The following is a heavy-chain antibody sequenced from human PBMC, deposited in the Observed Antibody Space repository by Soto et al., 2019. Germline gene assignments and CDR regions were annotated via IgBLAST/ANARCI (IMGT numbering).Heavy chain of an antibody. CDR2: IYSGGYT. CDR3: GTERGGGGY. D-gene: IGHD3-10*01. Sequence: EVQLVESGGGLIQPGGSLRLSCAVSGFTVSNNYMSWVRQAPGKGLEGVSVIYSGGYTAYGDSVKGRFTISRDNSKNTLYLKKNSLGANGRAVFSCGTERGGGGYWGQGTLVTVSS. CDR1: GFTVSNNY. V-gene: IGHV3-53*01. J-gene: IGHJ4*02.